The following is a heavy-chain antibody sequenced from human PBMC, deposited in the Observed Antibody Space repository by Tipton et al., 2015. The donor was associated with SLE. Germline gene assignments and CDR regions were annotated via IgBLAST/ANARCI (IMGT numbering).Heavy chain of an antibody. V-gene: IGHV4-31*03. Sequence: TLSLTCTVSGVSITSGGYYWSWIRQHPGKGLEWVGYIYYSGSTYYSPSLKSRVTISLDTSKNQVSLKLSSVTAADTAVYYCARGSCSGGVCYIDYWGQGTLVTVSS. J-gene: IGHJ4*02. CDR2: IYYSGST. D-gene: IGHD2-8*02. CDR3: ARGSCSGGVCYIDY. CDR1: GVSITSGGYY.